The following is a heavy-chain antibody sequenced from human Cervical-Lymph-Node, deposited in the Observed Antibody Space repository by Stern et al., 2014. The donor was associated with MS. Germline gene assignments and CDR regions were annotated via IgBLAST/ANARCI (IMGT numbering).Heavy chain of an antibody. J-gene: IGHJ3*02. CDR2: IIPIFGIV. V-gene: IGHV1-69*17. CDR3: ARTDAAMASKHAFDI. CDR1: GGTFSSYA. Sequence: VQLLDSGAEVKKPGSSVKVSCKASGGTFSSYAISWVRQAPGQGLEWMGGIIPIFGIVNYAQKIQGRATITADKPKSTTSMVLSSLRSEDTAVYYCARTDAAMASKHAFDIWGQGRMVTV. D-gene: IGHD5-18*01.